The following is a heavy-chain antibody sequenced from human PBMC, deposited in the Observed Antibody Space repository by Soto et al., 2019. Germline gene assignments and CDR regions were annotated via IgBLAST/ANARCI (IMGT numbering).Heavy chain of an antibody. V-gene: IGHV4-59*08. CDR2: IYYSGST. CDR1: GGSISSYY. CDR3: ARHLRRYCSSTSCQDYYMDV. Sequence: SETLSLTCTVSGGSISSYYWSWIRQPPGKGLEWIGYIYYSGSTNYNPSLKSRVTLSVDTSKNQFSLKLSSVTAADTAVYYCARHLRRYCSSTSCQDYYMDVWGKGTTVTVSS. D-gene: IGHD2-2*01. J-gene: IGHJ6*03.